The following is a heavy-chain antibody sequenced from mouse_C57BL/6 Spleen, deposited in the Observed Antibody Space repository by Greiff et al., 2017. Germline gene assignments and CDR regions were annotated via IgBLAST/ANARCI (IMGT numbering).Heavy chain of an antibody. CDR3: TREADGYPRGFAY. CDR2: IRLKSDNYAT. D-gene: IGHD2-3*01. Sequence: EVKLVESGGGLVQPGGSMKLSCVASGFTFSNYWMNWVRQSPEKGLEWVAQIRLKSDNYATHYAESVKGRFTISRDDSKSSVYLQMNNLRAEDTGIYYCTREADGYPRGFAYWGQGTLVTVSA. CDR1: GFTFSNYW. J-gene: IGHJ3*01. V-gene: IGHV6-3*01.